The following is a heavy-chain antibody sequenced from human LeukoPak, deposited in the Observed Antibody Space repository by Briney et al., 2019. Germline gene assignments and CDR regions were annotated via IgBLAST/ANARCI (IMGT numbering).Heavy chain of an antibody. CDR1: GFTFSSYE. CDR3: ARDHLFGDIVVVPAAMRAPAVDY. V-gene: IGHV3-48*03. D-gene: IGHD2-2*01. CDR2: ISSSGSTI. J-gene: IGHJ4*02. Sequence: GRSLRLSCAASGFTFSSYEMNWVRQAPGKGLEWVSYISSSGSTIYYADSVKGRFTISRDNAKNSLYLQMNSLRAEDTAVYYCARDHLFGDIVVVPAAMRAPAVDYWGQGTLVTVSS.